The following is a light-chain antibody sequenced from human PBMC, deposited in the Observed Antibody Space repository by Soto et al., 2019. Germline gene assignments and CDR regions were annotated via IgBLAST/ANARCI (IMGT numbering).Light chain of an antibody. V-gene: IGKV1-39*01. J-gene: IGKJ4*01. CDR3: QQSFTTPLT. CDR2: VAS. Sequence: DIQMTQSPSSLSASVGDRVTITCRASQSIGRFLNWHQQKPGKAPNVLINVASTLRSGVRSRFSGSGSGTDFNLTINSLKPEDFATYFCQQSFTTPLTFGGGTKVDIK. CDR1: QSIGRF.